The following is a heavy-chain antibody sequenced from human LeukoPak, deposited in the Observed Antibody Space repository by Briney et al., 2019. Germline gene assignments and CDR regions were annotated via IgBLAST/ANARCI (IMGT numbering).Heavy chain of an antibody. CDR3: APTSNFYDSSGPWGYFDL. D-gene: IGHD3-22*01. J-gene: IGHJ2*01. V-gene: IGHV1-69*10. CDR2: IIPMVGIA. Sequence: SVKVSCKASGGTLSDYAINWVRQAPGQGLEWMGGIIPMVGIANYGQKFAGRVTIIADESTNTAHMELSGLRSEDTAVYYCAPTSNFYDSSGPWGYFDLWGRGTLVTVSS. CDR1: GGTLSDYA.